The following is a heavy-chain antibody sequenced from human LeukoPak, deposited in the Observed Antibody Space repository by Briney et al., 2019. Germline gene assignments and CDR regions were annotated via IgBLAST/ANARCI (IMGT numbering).Heavy chain of an antibody. Sequence: ASVKVSCKVSGYTLTELSMHWVRQAPGKGLEWMGGFDPVDGETIYAQKFQGRVTMTEDTSTDTAYMELSSLRSEDTAVYYCATAPDSSSWTHFDYWGQGTLVTVSS. CDR1: GYTLTELS. CDR3: ATAPDSSSWTHFDY. CDR2: FDPVDGET. V-gene: IGHV1-24*01. D-gene: IGHD6-13*01. J-gene: IGHJ4*02.